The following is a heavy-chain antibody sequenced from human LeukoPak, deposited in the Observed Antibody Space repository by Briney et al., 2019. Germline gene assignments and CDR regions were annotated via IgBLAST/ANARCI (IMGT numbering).Heavy chain of an antibody. CDR2: IDCSGYT. CDR1: GCTISNSGYY. D-gene: IGHD2-2*01. Sequence: NPSETLSLTCTVSGCTISNSGYYWSWTRQHLGKGLEWIGYIDCSGYTYYYPSLMSRVTISADTTKNQFSMNLSSVTAAASSVDNCARSPREIVVVPAANPLPGFDYWGQGTLVTVSS. CDR3: ARSPREIVVVPAANPLPGFDY. V-gene: IGHV4-31*02. J-gene: IGHJ4*02.